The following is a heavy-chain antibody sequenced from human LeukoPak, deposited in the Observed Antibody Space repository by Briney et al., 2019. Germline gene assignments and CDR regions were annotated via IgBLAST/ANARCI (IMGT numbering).Heavy chain of an antibody. CDR2: IYPSGDT. J-gene: IGHJ4*02. CDR3: VRLPGGGHTEGYFDF. V-gene: IGHV4-39*01. Sequence: PSETLSLTCTVSGDSISGISYYWGWIRQSPGTGLEWIGSIYPSGDTHYNPSLKSRLTVSVDMSKNQFFLKLTSVTAADTALYYCVRLPGGGHTEGYFDFWGQGVLVTVSS. CDR1: GDSISGISYY. D-gene: IGHD3-16*01.